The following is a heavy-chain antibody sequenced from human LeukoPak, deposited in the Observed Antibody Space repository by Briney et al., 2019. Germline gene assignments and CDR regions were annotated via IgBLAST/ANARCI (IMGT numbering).Heavy chain of an antibody. Sequence: ASVKVSCKVSGYTLTELSMHWVRQAPGQGLEWMGIINPSGGSTSYAQKFQGRVTMTRDTSTSTVYMELSSLRSEDTAVYYCARDSRIQLWTVWDWFDPWGQGTLVTVSS. D-gene: IGHD5-18*01. CDR1: GYTLTELS. J-gene: IGHJ5*02. V-gene: IGHV1-46*01. CDR2: INPSGGST. CDR3: ARDSRIQLWTVWDWFDP.